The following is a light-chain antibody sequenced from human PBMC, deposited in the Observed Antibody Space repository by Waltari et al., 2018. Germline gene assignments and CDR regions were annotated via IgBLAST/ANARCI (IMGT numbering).Light chain of an antibody. Sequence: QAVVTQEPSLTVSPGGTVTLTCGSSTGAVPSGPYPYWFQQKPGQAPRTLIYDTSNKPSWTPARFSDSLLGGKAALTLSGAQPEDEAEYYCLLSYSGARPWVFGGGTKLTVL. CDR3: LLSYSGARPWV. CDR1: TGAVPSGPY. CDR2: DTS. V-gene: IGLV7-46*01. J-gene: IGLJ3*02.